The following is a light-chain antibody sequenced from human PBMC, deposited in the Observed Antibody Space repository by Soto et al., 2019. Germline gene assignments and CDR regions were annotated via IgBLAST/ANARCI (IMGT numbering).Light chain of an antibody. Sequence: ELVLTQSPGILSLSPGARATLSCRASQTVAYTSLAWYQQRPGQAPRLLIYGTSTRATGTPDRFIGSGSGTAFTLTISRLQPEDFAVYYCQQYVTTPRTFGQGTKV. CDR1: QTVAYTS. J-gene: IGKJ1*01. V-gene: IGKV3-20*01. CDR2: GTS. CDR3: QQYVTTPRT.